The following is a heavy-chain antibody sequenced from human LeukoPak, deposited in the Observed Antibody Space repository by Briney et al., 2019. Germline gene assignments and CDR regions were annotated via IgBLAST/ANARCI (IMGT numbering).Heavy chain of an antibody. V-gene: IGHV4-59*01. CDR1: GGSISSYY. Sequence: PSETLSLTCTVSGGSISSYYWSWIRQPPGKGLEWIGYIYYSGSTNYNPSLKSRVTISVDTSKNQFSLKLSSVTAADTAVYYCARARVGATTLYYFDYWGQGTLVTVSS. D-gene: IGHD1-26*01. CDR3: ARARVGATTLYYFDY. CDR2: IYYSGST. J-gene: IGHJ4*02.